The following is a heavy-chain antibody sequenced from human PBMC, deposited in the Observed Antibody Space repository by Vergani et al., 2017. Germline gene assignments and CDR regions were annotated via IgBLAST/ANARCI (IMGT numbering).Heavy chain of an antibody. CDR2: IYPGDSDT. CDR1: GYNFRNHW. Sequence: EVQLVQSGAEVKRAGDSLKISCQGSGYNFRNHWVGWARQMPGKGLEWMGIIYPGDSDTRYSPSFVGQVTISVDMSVSTSYLQWSSLRASDTAMYFCVRQNVAAAPSGTSMIVSLFYYMDVWGKGTTVTVSS. V-gene: IGHV5-51*01. CDR3: VRQNVAAAPSGTSMIVSLFYYMDV. D-gene: IGHD2-2*01. J-gene: IGHJ6*03.